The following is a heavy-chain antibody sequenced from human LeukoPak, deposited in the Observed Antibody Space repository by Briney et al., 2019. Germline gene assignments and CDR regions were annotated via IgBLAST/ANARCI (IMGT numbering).Heavy chain of an antibody. CDR3: ARETTVLKGYYFDY. V-gene: IGHV3-23*01. J-gene: IGHJ4*02. CDR2: ISGSGGST. CDR1: GFTFSSYA. Sequence: GGSLRLSCAASGFTFSSYAMSWVRQAPGKGLEWVAAISGSGGSTYYADSVKGRFTISRDNSKDTLYLQMNSLRAEDTAVYYCARETTVLKGYYFDYWGQGTLVTVSS. D-gene: IGHD4-11*01.